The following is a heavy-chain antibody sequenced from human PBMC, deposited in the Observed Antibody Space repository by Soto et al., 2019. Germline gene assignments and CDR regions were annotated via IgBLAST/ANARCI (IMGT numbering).Heavy chain of an antibody. J-gene: IGHJ4*02. D-gene: IGHD5-12*01. CDR2: IYYSGST. Sequence: LSLTCTVSGGSISSGDYYWSWIRQPPGKGLEWIGYIYYSGSTYYNPSLKSRVTISVDTSKNQFSLKLSSVTAADTAVYYCAGSIVATIAAPFDYWGQGTLVTVSS. CDR1: GGSISSGDYY. V-gene: IGHV4-30-4*01. CDR3: AGSIVATIAAPFDY.